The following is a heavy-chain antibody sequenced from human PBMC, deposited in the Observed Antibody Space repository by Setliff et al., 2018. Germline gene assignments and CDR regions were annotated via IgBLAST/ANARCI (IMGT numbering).Heavy chain of an antibody. J-gene: IGHJ4*02. D-gene: IGHD1-20*01. CDR2: ISSDGSSI. CDR3: AKFSRYTDSQGEFDF. V-gene: IGHV3-23*03. Sequence: PSETLSLTCTVSGGSISSMSYYWGWVRQTPGKGLEWVSVISSDGSSIYYADSVKGRFTISRDNSKSTVYLLLNGLTVDDTAMYYCAKFSRYTDSQGEFDFWGQGALVTVSS. CDR1: GGSISSMSYY.